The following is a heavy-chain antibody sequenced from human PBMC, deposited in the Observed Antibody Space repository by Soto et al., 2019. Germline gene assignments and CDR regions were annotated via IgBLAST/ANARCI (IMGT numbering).Heavy chain of an antibody. D-gene: IGHD1-1*01. CDR2: SYYTGNT. Sequence: QVQLQESGPGLVKPSQTLSLTCTVSGGSISSGGTGSYWTWIRQLPGKGLEWIGYSYYTGNTYYNPPPKSRPTISIDTSENPFSLKLTSVTAADTAVYFCASGHDAYKVRYWGQGTLVTVSS. CDR1: GGSISSGGTGSY. J-gene: IGHJ4*02. CDR3: ASGHDAYKVRY. V-gene: IGHV4-31*03.